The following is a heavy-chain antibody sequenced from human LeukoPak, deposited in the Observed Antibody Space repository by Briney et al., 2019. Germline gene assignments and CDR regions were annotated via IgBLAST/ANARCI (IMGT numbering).Heavy chain of an antibody. D-gene: IGHD2-2*01. V-gene: IGHV1-18*01. Sequence: ASVKVSCKASGYTFTSYGISWVRQAPGQGLEWMGWISAYNGNTNYAQKLQGRVTMTTDTSTSTAYMELRSLRSDDTAVYYCARGRGVPGRYCSSTSCSPSMDVWGQGTTVTVSS. CDR2: ISAYNGNT. J-gene: IGHJ6*02. CDR1: GYTFTSYG. CDR3: ARGRGVPGRYCSSTSCSPSMDV.